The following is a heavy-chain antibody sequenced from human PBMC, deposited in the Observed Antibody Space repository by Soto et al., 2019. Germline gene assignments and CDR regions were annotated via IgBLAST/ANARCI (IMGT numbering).Heavy chain of an antibody. Sequence: QVQLVQSGAEVKKPGASVKVACKASGYTFSNYDINWVRQATGQGLEWMGWMNPYSGNTGYSQKFQGRVTMTRNNSISTAYMELSSLRSEDTAVYYCARAIRRFGELFGNYYMDVWAKGTTVTVSS. CDR1: GYTFSNYD. V-gene: IGHV1-8*01. CDR3: ARAIRRFGELFGNYYMDV. CDR2: MNPYSGNT. J-gene: IGHJ6*03. D-gene: IGHD3-10*01.